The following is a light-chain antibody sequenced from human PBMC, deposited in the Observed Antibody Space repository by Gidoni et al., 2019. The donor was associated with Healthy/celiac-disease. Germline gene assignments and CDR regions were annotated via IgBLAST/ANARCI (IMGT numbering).Light chain of an antibody. CDR3: QQYKNWPPLT. V-gene: IGKV3-15*01. Sequence: EIVMTQSPATLSVSPGDRATLSCRASQSVSSNLAWYQQKPGQAPRLLIYGASTRATGIPARFSGSGSGTEFTLNISSLQSEDFAVYYCQQYKNWPPLTFGGGTKVEIK. CDR1: QSVSSN. J-gene: IGKJ4*01. CDR2: GAS.